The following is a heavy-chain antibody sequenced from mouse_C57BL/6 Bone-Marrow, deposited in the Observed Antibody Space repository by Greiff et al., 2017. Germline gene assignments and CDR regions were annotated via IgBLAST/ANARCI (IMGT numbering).Heavy chain of an antibody. CDR1: GFTFSSYA. CDR3: ARSYGSSFAD. Sequence: EVKLMESGGGLVKPGGSLKLSCAASGFTFSSYAMSWVRQTPEKRLEWVATISDGGSYTYYPDNVKGRFTISRDNAKNNLYLQMSHLKSEDTAMYYCARSYGSSFADWGQGTLVTVSA. J-gene: IGHJ3*01. V-gene: IGHV5-4*03. CDR2: ISDGGSYT. D-gene: IGHD1-1*01.